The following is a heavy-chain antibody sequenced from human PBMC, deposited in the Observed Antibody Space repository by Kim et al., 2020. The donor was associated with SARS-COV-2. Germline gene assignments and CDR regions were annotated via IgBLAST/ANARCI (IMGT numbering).Heavy chain of an antibody. Sequence: ASVKVSCKASGYTFTGYYMHWVRQAPGQGLEWMGRINPNSGGTNYAQKFQGRVTMTRDTSISTAYMELSRLRSDDTAVYYCARDLTTYYYDSSGYYWGFGYWGQGTLVTVSS. D-gene: IGHD3-22*01. CDR2: INPNSGGT. CDR1: GYTFTGYY. V-gene: IGHV1-2*06. CDR3: ARDLTTYYYDSSGYYWGFGY. J-gene: IGHJ4*02.